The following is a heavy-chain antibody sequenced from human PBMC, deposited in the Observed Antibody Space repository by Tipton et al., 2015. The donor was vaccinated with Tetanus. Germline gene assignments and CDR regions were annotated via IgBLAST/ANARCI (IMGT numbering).Heavy chain of an antibody. CDR2: IDPNSGVT. CDR1: GYTFTGYY. D-gene: IGHD3-22*01. V-gene: IGHV1-2*02. Sequence: QVQLVQSGAEMKKPGASVKVSCKASGYTFTGYYIYWVRQAPGQGLEWMGWIDPNSGVTVYAQKFQGRVTMTRDTSISTAYMELRSLRSDDTAVYYCARDRGDYIYYGMDVWGPGTTVTVS. J-gene: IGHJ6*02. CDR3: ARDRGDYIYYGMDV.